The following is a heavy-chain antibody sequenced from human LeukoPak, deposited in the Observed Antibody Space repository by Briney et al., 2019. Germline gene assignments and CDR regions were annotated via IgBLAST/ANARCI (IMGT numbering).Heavy chain of an antibody. CDR1: GGTCSNYG. D-gene: IGHD3-3*01. Sequence: SLKVSCKASGGTCSNYGISWVRQAPGQGLEWMGGIIPMFGTPNYAQKFQGRVTITADESTSTVYMELSSLRSEDTALYYCARGRLLEWSPGYYYYYMDVWGKGTTVTISS. J-gene: IGHJ6*03. V-gene: IGHV1-69*01. CDR3: ARGRLLEWSPGYYYYYMDV. CDR2: IIPMFGTP.